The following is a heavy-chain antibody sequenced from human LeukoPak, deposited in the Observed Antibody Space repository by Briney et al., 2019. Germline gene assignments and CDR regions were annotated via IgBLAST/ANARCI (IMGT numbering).Heavy chain of an antibody. CDR3: TIRRFSGYDAAFDV. D-gene: IGHD5-12*01. Sequence: GRSLRLSCAASGITFDDYAMYWVRQAPGKGLEWVSGVNWKTGNIGYADSVKDRFTTFRDYAKTSLYMQTNSLTTEDTALYYCTIRRFSGYDAAFDVWGQGTMVTVSS. V-gene: IGHV3-9*01. CDR1: GITFDDYA. J-gene: IGHJ3*01. CDR2: VNWKTGNI.